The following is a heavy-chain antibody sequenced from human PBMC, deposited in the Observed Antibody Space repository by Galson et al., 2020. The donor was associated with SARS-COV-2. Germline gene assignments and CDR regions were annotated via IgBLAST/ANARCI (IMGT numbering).Heavy chain of an antibody. V-gene: IGHV4-34*01. J-gene: IGHJ6*02. D-gene: IGHD3-3*01. CDR1: GGSFSGNF. CDR3: ARAEGIYDFWNDYQGRYGLDV. Sequence: SETLSLTCAVYGGSFSGNFWSWVRQPLGQGLEWIGEINHSGTTDYNPSLKSRLIISVDTSKNQFSLKLTSVTAADTAVYYCARAEGIYDFWNDYQGRYGLDVWGQGTTVIVSS. CDR2: INHSGTT.